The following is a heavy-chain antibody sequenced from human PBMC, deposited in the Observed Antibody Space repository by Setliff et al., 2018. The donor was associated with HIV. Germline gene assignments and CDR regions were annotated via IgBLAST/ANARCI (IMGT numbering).Heavy chain of an antibody. Sequence: GGSLRLSCAASKFTFSSYGMHWVRQAPGKGLEWVSSILYDGSYKYYTDSVKGRFTISRDDSANTAYLQINSLEIEDTAVYYCTRPQYIYENGGSDYWGQGTLVTVSS. D-gene: IGHD3-22*01. CDR1: KFTFSSYG. CDR3: TRPQYIYENGGSDY. J-gene: IGHJ4*02. V-gene: IGHV3-33*05. CDR2: ILYDGSYK.